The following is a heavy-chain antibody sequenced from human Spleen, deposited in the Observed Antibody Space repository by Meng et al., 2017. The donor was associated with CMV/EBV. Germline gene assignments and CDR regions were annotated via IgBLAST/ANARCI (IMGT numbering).Heavy chain of an antibody. D-gene: IGHD6-19*01. CDR3: ARGPLQPVGGISGGFDP. V-gene: IGHV1-46*01. CDR2: IYQNDGST. Sequence: CSITGYYVLWGRQEPAERVEGMRIIYQNDGSTSYEKKFQSGVTMTSNTYTNTVYMELSSLRSEDTAVYYCARGPLQPVGGISGGFDPWGQGTLVTVSS. J-gene: IGHJ5*02. CDR1: CSITGYY.